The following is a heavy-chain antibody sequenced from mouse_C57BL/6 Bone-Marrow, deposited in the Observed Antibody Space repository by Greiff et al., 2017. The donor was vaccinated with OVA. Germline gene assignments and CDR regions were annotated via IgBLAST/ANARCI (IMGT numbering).Heavy chain of an antibody. J-gene: IGHJ4*01. V-gene: IGHV14-4*01. CDR1: GFNIKDDY. CDR2: IDPENGDT. Sequence: VQLKESGAELVRPGASVKLSCTASGFNIKDDYMHWVKQRPDQGLEWIGWIDPENGDTEYASKFQGKATITADTSSNTAYLQLSSLTSEDTAVYYCTTRTVVPFYAMDYWGQGTSVTVSS. CDR3: TTRTVVPFYAMDY. D-gene: IGHD1-1*01.